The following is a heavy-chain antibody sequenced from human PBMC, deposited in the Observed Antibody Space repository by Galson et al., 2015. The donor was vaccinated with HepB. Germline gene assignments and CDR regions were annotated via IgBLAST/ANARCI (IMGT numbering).Heavy chain of an antibody. CDR2: ISSSGSTI. V-gene: IGHV3-11*01. CDR1: GFTFSDYY. CDR3: ARDGGYCTGGVCSPGGAFDI. J-gene: IGHJ3*02. D-gene: IGHD2-8*02. Sequence: SLRLSCAASGFTFSDYYMSWIRQAPGKGLEWVSYISSSGSTIYYADSVKGRFTISRDNAKNSLYLQMNSLRAEDTAVYYCARDGGYCTGGVCSPGGAFDIWGQGTMVTVSS.